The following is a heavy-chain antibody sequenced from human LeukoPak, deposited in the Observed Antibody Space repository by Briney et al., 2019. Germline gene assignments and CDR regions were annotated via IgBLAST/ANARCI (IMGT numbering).Heavy chain of an antibody. Sequence: GGSLRLSRAASGFTFSSCAMSWVRQAPGEGLEWVAVISYDGSNKYYADSVKGRFTISRDNSKNTLYLQMNSLRPEDTAVYYCARDWGRRYSSGWYGDFDYWGQGTLVTVSS. CDR2: ISYDGSNK. V-gene: IGHV3-30*04. CDR3: ARDWGRRYSSGWYGDFDY. CDR1: GFTFSSCA. J-gene: IGHJ4*02. D-gene: IGHD6-19*01.